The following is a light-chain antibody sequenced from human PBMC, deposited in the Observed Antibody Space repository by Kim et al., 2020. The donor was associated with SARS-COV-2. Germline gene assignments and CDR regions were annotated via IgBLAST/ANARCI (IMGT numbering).Light chain of an antibody. CDR2: NVT. CDR1: NSDIGAYNY. J-gene: IGLJ1*01. Sequence: QSALTQPASVSGSPGQSITISCTGTNSDIGAYNYVSWYQQHPGKAPTLMIYNVTNRPSGVPNRFSGSKSGNTASLTISGLQAEDEADFYCSSYTTSSTRVFGAGTKVTVL. CDR3: SSYTTSSTRV. V-gene: IGLV2-14*03.